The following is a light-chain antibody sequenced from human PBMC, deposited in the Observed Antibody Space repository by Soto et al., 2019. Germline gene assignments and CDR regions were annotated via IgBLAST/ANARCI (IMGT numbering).Light chain of an antibody. J-gene: IGLJ1*01. CDR1: GSYNF. CDR3: SSDAGRSTYV. CDR2: EVS. V-gene: IGLV2-23*02. Sequence: QSVLTQPASVSGSPGQSITISCTVGSYNFVSWYQQHPGKAPKVLIYEVSKRPSGVSDRFSGSKSGNTASLTISGLQAEDEADYYCSSDAGRSTYVFGTGTKVPVL.